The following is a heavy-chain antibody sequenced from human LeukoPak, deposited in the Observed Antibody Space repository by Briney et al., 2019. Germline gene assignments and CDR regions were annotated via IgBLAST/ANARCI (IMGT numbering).Heavy chain of an antibody. D-gene: IGHD3-22*01. J-gene: IGHJ4*02. CDR1: GFTFSSYA. CDR2: ISGSGGST. V-gene: IGHV3-23*01. Sequence: GGSLRLSCAASGFTFSSYAMSWVRQAPGKGLEWVSAISGSGGSTYYTDSVKGRFTISRDNSKNTLYLQMNSLRAEDTAVYYCAKERAYYYDSSGYSAYWGQGTLVTVSS. CDR3: AKERAYYYDSSGYSAY.